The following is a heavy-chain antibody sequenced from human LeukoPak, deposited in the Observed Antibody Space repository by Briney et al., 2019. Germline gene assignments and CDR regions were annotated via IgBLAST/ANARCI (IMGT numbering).Heavy chain of an antibody. CDR2: FKSKIDGGTT. CDR3: TTRGGFGY. V-gene: IGHV3-15*01. J-gene: IGHJ4*02. CDR1: GFTSSDHY. D-gene: IGHD2-15*01. Sequence: GGSLRLSCVASGFTSSDHYMDWVRQAPGKGLEWVGRFKSKIDGGTTGYAAFVKGRFTISRDDLRNTVYLQMNSLKSEDTAVYYCTTRGGFGYWGQGTLVTVSS.